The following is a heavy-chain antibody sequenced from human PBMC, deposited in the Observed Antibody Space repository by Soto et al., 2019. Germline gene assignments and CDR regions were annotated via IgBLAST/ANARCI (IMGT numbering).Heavy chain of an antibody. CDR2: ISSSSSYI. J-gene: IGHJ5*02. CDR1: GFTFSSYS. Sequence: PGGSLRLSCAASGFTFSSYSMNWVRQAPGKGLEWASSISSSSSYIYYADSVKGRFTISRDNAKNSLYLQMNSLRAEDTAVYYCAREVDTYYDFWSGSPPHNWFDPWGQGTLVTVSS. CDR3: AREVDTYYDFWSGSPPHNWFDP. D-gene: IGHD3-3*01. V-gene: IGHV3-21*01.